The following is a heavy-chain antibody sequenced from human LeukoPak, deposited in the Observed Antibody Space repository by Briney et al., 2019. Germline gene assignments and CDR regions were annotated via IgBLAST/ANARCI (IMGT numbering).Heavy chain of an antibody. J-gene: IGHJ4*02. CDR3: AKETYSSGWYPYFDY. CDR1: GFTLSSYA. CDR2: ISGSGGST. V-gene: IGHV3-23*01. Sequence: GGSLRLSCVASGFTLSSYAMSWVRQAPGKGLGWVSGISGSGGSTYYADSVKGRFTISRDNSKNTLFLQMNSLRAEDTAVYYCAKETYSSGWYPYFDYWGQGTLVTVSS. D-gene: IGHD6-19*01.